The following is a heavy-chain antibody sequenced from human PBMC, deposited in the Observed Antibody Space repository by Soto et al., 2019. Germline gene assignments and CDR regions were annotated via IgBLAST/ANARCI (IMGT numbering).Heavy chain of an antibody. CDR1: GFTFSNNA. CDR2: ISANSGTT. D-gene: IGHD6-13*01. J-gene: IGHJ4*02. V-gene: IGHV3-23*01. Sequence: EVQLLESGGGLVQPGGSLRLSCAASGFTFSNNAMTWVRQAREKGPEWVSFISANSGTTYFADSVKGRFTISRDNSKSTLYLQMNSLRAEDTAVYYCAKASSIRWGVFDFWGQGTLITVSS. CDR3: AKASSIRWGVFDF.